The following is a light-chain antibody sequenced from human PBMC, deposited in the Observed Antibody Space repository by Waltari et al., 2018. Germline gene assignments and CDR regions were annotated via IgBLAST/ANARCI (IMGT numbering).Light chain of an antibody. J-gene: IGKJ4*01. Sequence: DIVMTQSPDALAVSLGERAAINCKSSPSVVFNSHTKNYIAGYQKKPGQPPKLLIYGASPRDAGVPDRFSGSGSETDFTLTISSLQPEDVAVYYCQQYHSVPFTFGGGTKVEIQ. V-gene: IGKV4-1*01. CDR3: QQYHSVPFT. CDR2: GAS. CDR1: PSVVFNSHTKNY.